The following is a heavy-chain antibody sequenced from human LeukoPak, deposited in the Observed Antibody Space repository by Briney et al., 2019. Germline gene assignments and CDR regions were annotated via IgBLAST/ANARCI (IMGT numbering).Heavy chain of an antibody. V-gene: IGHV4-34*01. CDR1: GGSFSGYY. CDR2: INHSGNT. J-gene: IGHJ4*02. CDR3: ARERHNDILTGYYLNSFDY. D-gene: IGHD3-9*01. Sequence: SETLSLTCAVYGGSFSGYYWSWIRQPPGKGLEWIGEINHSGNTNYNPSLKSRVTISVDTSKNQFSLKLSSVTAADTAVYYCARERHNDILTGYYLNSFDYWGQGTLVTVSS.